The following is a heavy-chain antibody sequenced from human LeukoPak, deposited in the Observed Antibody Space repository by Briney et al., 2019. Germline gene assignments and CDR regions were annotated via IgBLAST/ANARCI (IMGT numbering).Heavy chain of an antibody. D-gene: IGHD6-13*01. CDR3: ARGWKRLVPN. Sequence: PSETLSLTCAVYGVSFSGYYWSWIRQPPGKGLEWIGEINHSGSTNYNPSLESRVTISVDTSKNQFSLKLSSVTAADTAVYYCARGWKRLVPNWGQGTLVTVSS. V-gene: IGHV4-34*01. CDR2: INHSGST. CDR1: GVSFSGYY. J-gene: IGHJ4*02.